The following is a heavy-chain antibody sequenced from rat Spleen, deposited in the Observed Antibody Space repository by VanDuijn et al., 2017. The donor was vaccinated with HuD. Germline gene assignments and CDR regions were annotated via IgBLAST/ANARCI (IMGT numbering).Heavy chain of an antibody. J-gene: IGHJ1*01. CDR3: ARQGTSVARYYWYFDF. D-gene: IGHD1-8*01. CDR2: ISYEGSST. V-gene: IGHV5-22*01. CDR1: GFTFSNYG. Sequence: EVQLVESGGGLVQPGRSLKLSCAASGFTFSNYGMAWVRQGPKKGLEWVASISYEGSSTYYGDSVKGRFTISRDNAKSTLYLQMNSLRSEDAATYYCARQGTSVARYYWYFDFWGPGTMVTVSS.